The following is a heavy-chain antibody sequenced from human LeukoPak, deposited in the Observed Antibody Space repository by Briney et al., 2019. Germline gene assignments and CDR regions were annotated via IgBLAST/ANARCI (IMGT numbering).Heavy chain of an antibody. CDR3: ARVDYYDSSPYYYYGMDV. V-gene: IGHV3-11*01. D-gene: IGHD3-22*01. CDR2: ISSSGSTI. J-gene: IGHJ6*02. Sequence: PGGSLRLSCAASGFTFSDYYMSWIRQAPGEGLEWVSYISSSGSTIYYADSVKGRFTISRDNAKNSLYLQMNSLRAEDTAVYYCARVDYYDSSPYYYYGMDVWGQGTTVTVSS. CDR1: GFTFSDYY.